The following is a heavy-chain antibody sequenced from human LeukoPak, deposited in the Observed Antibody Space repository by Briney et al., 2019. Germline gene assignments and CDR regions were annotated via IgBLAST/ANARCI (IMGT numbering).Heavy chain of an antibody. J-gene: IGHJ4*02. CDR3: ARDQGGAVSY. CDR2: ISSFSGTI. D-gene: IGHD3-16*01. Sequence: GGSLTLTCAASGLPFRSYSMNWVRQPPGKGLEWISYISSFSGTIYYADSVEGRFTISRDNAKNSLYLQMNSLRAEDTATYYCARDQGGAVSYWGQGTLVTVSS. V-gene: IGHV3-48*01. CDR1: GLPFRSYS.